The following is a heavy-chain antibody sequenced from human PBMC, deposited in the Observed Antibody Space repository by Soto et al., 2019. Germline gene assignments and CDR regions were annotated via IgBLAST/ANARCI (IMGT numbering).Heavy chain of an antibody. CDR1: GFTFDDYA. Sequence: ESGGGLVQPGRSLRLSCAASGFTFDDYAMHWVRQAPGKGLEWVSGISWNSGSIGYADSVKGRFTISRDNAKNSLYLQMNSLRAEDTALYYCAKADCSGGSCYSDYWGQGTLVTVSS. CDR3: AKADCSGGSCYSDY. J-gene: IGHJ4*02. D-gene: IGHD2-15*01. V-gene: IGHV3-9*01. CDR2: ISWNSGSI.